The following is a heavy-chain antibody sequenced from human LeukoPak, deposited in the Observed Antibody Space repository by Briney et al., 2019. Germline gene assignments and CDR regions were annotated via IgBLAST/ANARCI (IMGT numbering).Heavy chain of an antibody. CDR2: ISTSSIYI. J-gene: IGHJ4*02. CDR3: ARDWAGTMVRGVIKYYFDY. Sequence: GGSLRLSCAASGFTFSSYSMNWVRQAPGKGLEWVSSISTSSIYIYYADSVKGRFTISRGNAKNSLYLQMNSLRAEDTAVYYCARDWAGTMVRGVIKYYFDYWGQGTLVTVSS. D-gene: IGHD3-10*01. CDR1: GFTFSSYS. V-gene: IGHV3-21*01.